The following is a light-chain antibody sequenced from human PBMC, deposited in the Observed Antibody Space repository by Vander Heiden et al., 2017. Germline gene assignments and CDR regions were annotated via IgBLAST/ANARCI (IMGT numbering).Light chain of an antibody. CDR3: QAGDSSTVV. Sequence: SSELTQPPSASVSPAHPASITCSGDKLGDKYACWYQQKPGQSPVLVIYQDSKRSSGIPERFSGSNSGNTATLTISGTQALDEANYYCQAGDSSTVVFGVGTKLTVL. V-gene: IGLV3-1*01. J-gene: IGLJ2*01. CDR1: KLGDKY. CDR2: QDS.